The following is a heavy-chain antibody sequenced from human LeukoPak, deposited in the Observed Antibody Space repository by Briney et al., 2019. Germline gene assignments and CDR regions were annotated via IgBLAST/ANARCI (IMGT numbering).Heavy chain of an antibody. J-gene: IGHJ6*02. V-gene: IGHV3-33*01. CDR3: ARAVSYGMDL. CDR2: IWNDGIKT. Sequence: PGGSLRLSCAASGFTFSSYGMHWVRQAPGKGLEWVAAIWNDGIKTHYADSVKGRFTISRDMSSNRLDLQMSSLRAEDTAVYYCARAVSYGMDLWGQGTTVTVSS. CDR1: GFTFSSYG.